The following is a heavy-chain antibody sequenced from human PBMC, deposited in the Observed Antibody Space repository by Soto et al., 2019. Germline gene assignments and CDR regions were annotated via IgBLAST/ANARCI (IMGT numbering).Heavy chain of an antibody. CDR3: ARKLELRGSYYYYYDMDV. Sequence: ASVKVSCKASGYTFTDYYIHWVRQAPGQGLEWMGWINPNSGGTNYAQKFQGRVTMTRDTSISTAYMELSRLRSDDTAVHYCARKLELRGSYYYYYDMDVWGQGTTVTVS. V-gene: IGHV1-2*02. CDR1: GYTFTDYY. D-gene: IGHD1-7*01. CDR2: INPNSGGT. J-gene: IGHJ6*02.